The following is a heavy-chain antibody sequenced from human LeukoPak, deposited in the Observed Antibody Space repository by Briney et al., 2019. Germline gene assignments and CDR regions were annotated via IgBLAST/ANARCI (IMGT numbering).Heavy chain of an antibody. CDR2: INPNSGGT. Sequence: ASVKVSCKASGYTFIAYYMHWVRQAPGQGLEWMGWINPNSGGTNYAQKFQGRVTMTRDTSISTAYMELSRLRSDDTAVYYCARDRLWRVRGVIDNYYYYMDVWGKGTTVTISS. CDR3: ARDRLWRVRGVIDNYYYYMDV. D-gene: IGHD3-10*01. CDR1: GYTFIAYY. V-gene: IGHV1-2*02. J-gene: IGHJ6*03.